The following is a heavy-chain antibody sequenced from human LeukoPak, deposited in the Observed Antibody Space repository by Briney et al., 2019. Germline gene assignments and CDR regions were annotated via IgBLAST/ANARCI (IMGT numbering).Heavy chain of an antibody. Sequence: PGGSLRLSCAASGFTFRSYWMNWVRQAPGKGLVWVSRIANDGSSTTYADSVKGRFSISRDNAKNTLYLQMNSLRVEDTAVYYCARGRPHGNDYWGQGTLVTVSS. CDR3: ARGRPHGNDY. D-gene: IGHD4-23*01. CDR1: GFTFRSYW. V-gene: IGHV3-74*01. CDR2: IANDGSST. J-gene: IGHJ4*02.